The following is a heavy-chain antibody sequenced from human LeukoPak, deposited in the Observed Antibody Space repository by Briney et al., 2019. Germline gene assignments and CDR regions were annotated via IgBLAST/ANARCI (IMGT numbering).Heavy chain of an antibody. V-gene: IGHV4-59*08. D-gene: IGHD6-19*01. CDR2: HRYSGSS. J-gene: IGHJ4*02. CDR1: GVSVTPYY. CDR3: ARIVPWTSAWNFDYFDY. Sequence: TSETLSLTCTVSGVSVTPYYWTWVRQPPGKGLEWIGYHRYSGSSNYNPSLKSRVTISIDTSKSQFSLKLSSVTATDTAVYYCARIVPWTSAWNFDYFDYWGQGILVSVSS.